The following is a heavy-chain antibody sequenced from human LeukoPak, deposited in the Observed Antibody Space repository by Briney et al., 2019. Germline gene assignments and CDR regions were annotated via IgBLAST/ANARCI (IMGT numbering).Heavy chain of an antibody. CDR1: GFTVSSNY. Sequence: GSLRLSCAASGFTVSSNYMSWVRQAPGKGLEWVSVIYSGGSTYYADSVEGRFTISRDNAKNTVYLEINSLRAEDTAVYYCARGGLFAYYFDYWGQGTLVTVSS. J-gene: IGHJ4*02. CDR2: IYSGGST. CDR3: ARGGLFAYYFDY. V-gene: IGHV3-66*01. D-gene: IGHD3-10*02.